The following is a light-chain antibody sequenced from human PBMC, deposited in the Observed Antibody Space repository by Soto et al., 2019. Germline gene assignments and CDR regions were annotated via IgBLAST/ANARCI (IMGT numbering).Light chain of an antibody. CDR2: AAS. Sequence: EIVMTQSPATLSVSPGERATLTCRASQSVSSNLAWYQQKPGQAPRLLIYAASTRATGIPARFSGSGSGTEFALTISSRQSADFAVYYCQQYNNWPRWTFGQGNKVELK. V-gene: IGKV3-15*01. CDR3: QQYNNWPRWT. CDR1: QSVSSN. J-gene: IGKJ1*01.